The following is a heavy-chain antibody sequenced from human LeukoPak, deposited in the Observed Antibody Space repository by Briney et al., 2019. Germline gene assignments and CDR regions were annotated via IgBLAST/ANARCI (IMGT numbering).Heavy chain of an antibody. CDR1: GYTFTGYY. CDR2: INPNSGGT. V-gene: IGHV1-2*02. CDR3: ARANAESSSWYYSGEFDY. Sequence: ASVKVSCKASGYTFTGYYMHWVRQAPGQGLEWMGWINPNSGGTNYAQKFQGRVTMTRDTSISTAYMELSRLRSDDTAVYYCARANAESSSWYYSGEFDYWGQGTLVTVSS. D-gene: IGHD6-13*01. J-gene: IGHJ4*02.